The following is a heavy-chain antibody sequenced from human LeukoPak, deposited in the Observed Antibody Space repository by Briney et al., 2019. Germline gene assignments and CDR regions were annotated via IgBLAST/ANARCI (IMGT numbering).Heavy chain of an antibody. V-gene: IGHV3-21*01. CDR3: ARDSEPDFWSGYYCLDY. J-gene: IGHJ4*02. Sequence: GGSLRLSCAASGFTFSSYSMNWVRQAPGKGLEWVSSISSSSSYIYYADSVKGRFTISRDNTKNSLYLQMNSLRAEDTAVYYCARDSEPDFWSGYYCLDYWGQGTLVTVSS. CDR1: GFTFSSYS. CDR2: ISSSSSYI. D-gene: IGHD3-3*01.